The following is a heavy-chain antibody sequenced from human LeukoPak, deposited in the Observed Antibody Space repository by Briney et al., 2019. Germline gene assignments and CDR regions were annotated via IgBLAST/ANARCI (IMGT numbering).Heavy chain of an antibody. CDR3: ARDSGSYGVSDY. CDR1: GGTFSSYA. Sequence: SVKVSCKASGGTFSSYAISWVRQAPGQGLEWMGRIIPILGIANYAQKFQGRVTITADKFTSTAYMELSSLRSEDTAVYYCARDSGSYGVSDYWGQGTLVTVSS. V-gene: IGHV1-69*04. D-gene: IGHD1-26*01. CDR2: IIPILGIA. J-gene: IGHJ4*02.